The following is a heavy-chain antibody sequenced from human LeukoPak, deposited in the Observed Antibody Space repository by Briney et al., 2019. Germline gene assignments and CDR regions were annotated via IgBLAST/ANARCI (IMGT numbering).Heavy chain of an antibody. D-gene: IGHD2-15*01. J-gene: IGHJ6*02. CDR2: INPSGGSP. CDR3: ARGGPAASTLFYYYYGMDV. Sequence: ASVKVSCKASGYTFTSYYMHWVRQAPGQGLEWMGIINPSGGSPSNAQKFQGRVTMTRDTSTSTVYMELSSLRSEDTAVHYCARGGPAASTLFYYYYGMDVWGQGTTITVSS. V-gene: IGHV1-46*01. CDR1: GYTFTSYY.